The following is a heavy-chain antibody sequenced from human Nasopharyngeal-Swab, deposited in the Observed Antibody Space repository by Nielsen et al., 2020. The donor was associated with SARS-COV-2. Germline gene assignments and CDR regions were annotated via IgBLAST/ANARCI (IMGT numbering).Heavy chain of an antibody. V-gene: IGHV3-23*01. Sequence: GESLKISCAASGFTFSSYAMSWVRQAPGKGLEWVSAISGSGGSTYYADSVKGRFTISRDNSKNTLYLQMNSLRAEDTAVYYCAKRLAAAGLNFDYWSQGTLVTVSS. CDR2: ISGSGGST. D-gene: IGHD6-13*01. J-gene: IGHJ4*02. CDR1: GFTFSSYA. CDR3: AKRLAAAGLNFDY.